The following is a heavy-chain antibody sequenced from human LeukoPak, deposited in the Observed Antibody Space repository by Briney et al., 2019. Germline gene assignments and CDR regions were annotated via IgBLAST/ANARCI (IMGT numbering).Heavy chain of an antibody. V-gene: IGHV4-59*01. J-gene: IGHJ4*02. D-gene: IGHD4-17*01. Sequence: SETLSLTCTVSGGSMTGYHWTWIRQPPGKGLEWIGYIYYSGSTNYNPSLKSRVTISVDTSKNQFSLKLSSVTAADTAVYYCARAGGWRDPKTTVTYFDYWGQGTLVTVSS. CDR1: GGSMTGYH. CDR3: ARAGGWRDPKTTVTYFDY. CDR2: IYYSGST.